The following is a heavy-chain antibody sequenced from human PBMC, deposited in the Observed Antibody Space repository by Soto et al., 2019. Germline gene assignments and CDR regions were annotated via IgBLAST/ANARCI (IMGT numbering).Heavy chain of an antibody. CDR1: GFTFSNYW. CDR2: INSEGSGI. CDR3: TREPSYSGYGVFGY. D-gene: IGHD5-12*01. V-gene: IGHV3-74*01. Sequence: GSLRLSCAASGFTFSNYWMHWVRQAPGKGLLWVARINSEGSGISYADSVKGRFTISRDNARNTLYLQMDSLRADDTALYYCTREPSYSGYGVFGYWGQGTLVNVSS. J-gene: IGHJ4*02.